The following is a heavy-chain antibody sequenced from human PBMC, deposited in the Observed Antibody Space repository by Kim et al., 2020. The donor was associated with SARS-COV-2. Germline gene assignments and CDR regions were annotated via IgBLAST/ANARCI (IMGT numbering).Heavy chain of an antibody. Sequence: SVKVSCKASGGTFSSYAISWVRQAPGQGLEWMGRIIPILGIANYAQKFQGRVTITADKSTSTAYMELSSLRSEDTAVYYCARGGRTLYYYDSSGYYPPKGDWFDPWGQGTLVTVSS. V-gene: IGHV1-69*04. CDR1: GGTFSSYA. CDR3: ARGGRTLYYYDSSGYYPPKGDWFDP. J-gene: IGHJ5*02. CDR2: IIPILGIA. D-gene: IGHD3-22*01.